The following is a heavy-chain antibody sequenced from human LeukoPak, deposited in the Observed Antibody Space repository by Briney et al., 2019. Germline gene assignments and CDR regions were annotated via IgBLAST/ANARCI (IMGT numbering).Heavy chain of an antibody. Sequence: PGGSLRLSCAASGFTFSSYAMSWVRQALGKGLEWVSAISGVGASTYYADSVGGRFTISRDNFKNTLYLQMNSLRAEDTAVYYCAKDYYDSSGYDAFDIWGQGTMVTVSS. J-gene: IGHJ3*02. V-gene: IGHV3-23*01. CDR2: ISGVGAST. CDR3: AKDYYDSSGYDAFDI. CDR1: GFTFSSYA. D-gene: IGHD3-22*01.